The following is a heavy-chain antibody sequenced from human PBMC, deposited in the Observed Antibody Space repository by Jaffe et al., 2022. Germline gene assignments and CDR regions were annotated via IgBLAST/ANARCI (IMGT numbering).Heavy chain of an antibody. D-gene: IGHD3-3*01. V-gene: IGHV4-59*01. J-gene: IGHJ4*02. CDR1: GGSISSYY. CDR2: IYYSGST. Sequence: QVQLQESGPGLVKPSETLSLTCTVSGGSISSYYWSWIRQPPGKGLEWIGYIYYSGSTNYNPSLKSRVTISVDTSKNQFSLKLSSVTAADTAVYYCARGLPYDFWSGYFDYWGQGTLVTVSS. CDR3: ARGLPYDFWSGYFDY.